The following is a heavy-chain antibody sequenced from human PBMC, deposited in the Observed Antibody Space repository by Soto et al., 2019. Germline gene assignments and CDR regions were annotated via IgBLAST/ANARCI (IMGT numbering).Heavy chain of an antibody. J-gene: IGHJ4*02. V-gene: IGHV3-21*01. CDR1: GFTFDDYT. D-gene: IGHD6-13*01. Sequence: GGSLRLSCAASGFTFDDYTMHWVRQAPGKGLEWVSSISSSSCYIYYADSVKGRFTISRDNAKNSLYLQMNSLRAEDTAVYYCASGTGSSWPRGLAYRGQRTLVTVSS. CDR3: ASGTGSSWPRGLAY. CDR2: ISSSSCYI.